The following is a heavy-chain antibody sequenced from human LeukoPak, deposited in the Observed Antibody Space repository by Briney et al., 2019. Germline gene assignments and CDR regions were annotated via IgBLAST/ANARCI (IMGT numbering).Heavy chain of an antibody. CDR3: VRDTSVGAAYFDF. Sequence: GGSLRLSCAASGFTFSTYGMHWVRQAPGKGLEWVAYIRYDGTDKYYADSVTGRFTISRDNSKKTLSLQMTSLRPDDTAVYYCVRDTSVGAAYFDFWGQGALVAVSS. J-gene: IGHJ4*02. D-gene: IGHD1-26*01. V-gene: IGHV3-30*02. CDR2: IRYDGTDK. CDR1: GFTFSTYG.